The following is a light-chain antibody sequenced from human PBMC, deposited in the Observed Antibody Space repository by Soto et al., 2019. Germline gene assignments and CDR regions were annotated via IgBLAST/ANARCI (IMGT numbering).Light chain of an antibody. Sequence: QSVLTQPASVSGSPGQSITISCTGTSSDVGGYNYVCWYQQHPGKAPKLMIYDVTHRPSGVSNRFSGSKSGNTASLTISGLQAEDEADYYCSSYTSFSTVVFGGGTKLTVL. V-gene: IGLV2-14*01. CDR1: SSDVGGYNY. J-gene: IGLJ2*01. CDR2: DVT. CDR3: SSYTSFSTVV.